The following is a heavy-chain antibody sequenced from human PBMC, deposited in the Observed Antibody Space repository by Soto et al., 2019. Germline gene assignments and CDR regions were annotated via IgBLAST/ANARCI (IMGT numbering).Heavy chain of an antibody. Sequence: PSETLSLTCTVSGGSISSYYWSWIRQPPENGLEWIGYIYYSGSTNYNPSLKSRVTISVDTSKNQFSLKLSSVTAADTAVYYCARSPNGDYSVDYWGQGTLVTVS. CDR1: GGSISSYY. V-gene: IGHV4-59*01. CDR2: IYYSGST. D-gene: IGHD4-17*01. CDR3: ARSPNGDYSVDY. J-gene: IGHJ4*02.